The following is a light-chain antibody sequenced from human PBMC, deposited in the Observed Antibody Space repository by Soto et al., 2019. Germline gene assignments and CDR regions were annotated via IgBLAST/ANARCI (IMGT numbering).Light chain of an antibody. J-gene: IGKJ1*01. V-gene: IGKV3-20*01. CDR3: QQYGRSGT. CDR2: GAS. Sequence: EIVLAQAPGTLSLSPVERATLSCRASQSVSNNYLAWYQQKPGQAPRLLIYGASNRATGIPDRFSGSGSGTDFTLTISRLEPEDFAVYYCQQYGRSGTLGQGTKVDI. CDR1: QSVSNNY.